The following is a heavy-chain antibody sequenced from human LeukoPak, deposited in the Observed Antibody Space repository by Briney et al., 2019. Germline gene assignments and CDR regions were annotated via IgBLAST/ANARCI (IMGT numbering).Heavy chain of an antibody. J-gene: IGHJ6*02. CDR2: INQDGSEK. D-gene: IGHD2-21*01. CDR3: ARYCGGDCYGLDV. CDR1: GFTFNSYC. Sequence: PGGSLRLSCAASGFTFNSYCMSWVRQAPGTGLEWVANINQDGSEKHYIDSVKGRFTISRDNAKNSLYLEMNSLRAEDTAVYYCARYCGGDCYGLDVWGQGTAVTVSS. V-gene: IGHV3-7*01.